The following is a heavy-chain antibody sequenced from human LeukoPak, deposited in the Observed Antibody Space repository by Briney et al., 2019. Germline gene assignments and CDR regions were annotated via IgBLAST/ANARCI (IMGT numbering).Heavy chain of an antibody. V-gene: IGHV3-21*01. CDR3: ARVSRVATAQFDL. J-gene: IGHJ2*01. CDR2: ISSSGAYI. D-gene: IGHD5-12*01. Sequence: GGSLRFSCAASGFTFSNYAMSWVRQAPGKGLEWVSSISSSGAYIYYGDSVKGRFSISRDNAKNSLYLQMNSLRAEDTAVYYCARVSRVATAQFDLWGRGTLVSVSS. CDR1: GFTFSNYA.